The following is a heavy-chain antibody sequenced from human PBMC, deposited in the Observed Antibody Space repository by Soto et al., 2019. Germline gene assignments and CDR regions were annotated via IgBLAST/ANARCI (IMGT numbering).Heavy chain of an antibody. CDR2: ISAYNGNT. CDR3: ARLQFGSYYDFWSGLANWFDP. V-gene: IGHV1-18*01. D-gene: IGHD3-3*01. CDR1: GYTFTSYG. J-gene: IGHJ5*02. Sequence: GASVKVSCKASGYTFTSYGISWVRQAPGQGLEWMGWISAYNGNTNYAQKLQGRVTMTTDTSTSTAYMELRSLRSDDTAVYYCARLQFGSYYDFWSGLANWFDPWGQGTLVTVSS.